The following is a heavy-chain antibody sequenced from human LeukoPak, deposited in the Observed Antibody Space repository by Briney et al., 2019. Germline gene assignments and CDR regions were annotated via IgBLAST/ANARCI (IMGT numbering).Heavy chain of an antibody. CDR3: ARGVNDAFDI. V-gene: IGHV3-66*01. J-gene: IGHJ3*02. Sequence: GSLRLSCAVSGFTVNSKYMSWVRQAPGKGLEWVSVFYSGGSTYYADSVKGRFTNSRDNSKNTLHLQMNSLRAEDTAVYYCARGVNDAFDIWGQGIMVTVSS. CDR1: GFTVNSKY. D-gene: IGHD2-21*01. CDR2: FYSGGST.